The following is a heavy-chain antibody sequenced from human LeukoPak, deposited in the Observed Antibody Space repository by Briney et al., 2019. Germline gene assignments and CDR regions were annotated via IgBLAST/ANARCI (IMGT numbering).Heavy chain of an antibody. CDR3: ARSTRYYDFWSGYPPLDY. CDR2: IYPGDSDT. CDR1: GYRFTSYW. Sequence: GESLKISCKGSGYRFTSYWIGWVRQMPGKGLEWMGIIYPGDSDTRYSPSFQGQVTISADKSISTAYLQWSSLKASDTAMYYCARSTRYYDFWSGYPPLDYWGQGTLVTVSS. V-gene: IGHV5-51*01. J-gene: IGHJ4*02. D-gene: IGHD3-3*01.